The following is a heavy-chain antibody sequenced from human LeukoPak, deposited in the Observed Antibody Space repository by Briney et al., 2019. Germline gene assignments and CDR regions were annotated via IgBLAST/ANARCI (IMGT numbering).Heavy chain of an antibody. CDR1: GGTFSSYA. Sequence: SVKVSCKASGGTFSSYAISCVRQAPGQGLEWMGGIIPIFGTANYAQKFQGRVTITADESTSTAYMELSSLRSEDTAVYYCARALLWPTSPYFDYWGQGTLVTVSS. CDR2: IIPIFGTA. J-gene: IGHJ4*02. CDR3: ARALLWPTSPYFDY. V-gene: IGHV1-69*01. D-gene: IGHD3-10*01.